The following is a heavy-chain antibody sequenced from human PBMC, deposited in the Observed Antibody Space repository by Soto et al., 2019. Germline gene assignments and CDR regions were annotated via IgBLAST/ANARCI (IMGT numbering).Heavy chain of an antibody. V-gene: IGHV3-21*01. J-gene: IGHJ4*02. CDR3: THIPRDGYNYVEPFFDY. CDR1: GFTFSSYS. D-gene: IGHD5-12*01. Sequence: GGSLRLSCAASGFTFSSYSMNWVRQAPGKGLEWVSSISSSSSYIYYADSVKGRFTISRDNAKNSLYLQMNSLRAEDTAVYYCTHIPRDGYNYVEPFFDYWGQGTLVTVS. CDR2: ISSSSSYI.